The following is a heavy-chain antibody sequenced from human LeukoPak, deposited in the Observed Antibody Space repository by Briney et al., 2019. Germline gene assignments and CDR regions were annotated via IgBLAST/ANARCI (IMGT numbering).Heavy chain of an antibody. Sequence: GGSLRLSCAASGFTFSSYAMSWVRQAPGKGLEWVSAISGSGGSTYYADSVKGRLTISRDNSKNTLYLQMNSLRAEDTAVYYCAKVYCSSTSCPLSGYWGQGTLVTVSS. CDR3: AKVYCSSTSCPLSGY. J-gene: IGHJ4*02. V-gene: IGHV3-23*01. CDR2: ISGSGGST. CDR1: GFTFSSYA. D-gene: IGHD2-2*01.